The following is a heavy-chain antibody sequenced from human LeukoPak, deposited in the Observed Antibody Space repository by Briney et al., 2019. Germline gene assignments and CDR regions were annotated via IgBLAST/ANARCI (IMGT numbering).Heavy chain of an antibody. CDR1: GYTFTGYY. Sequence: ASVKVSCKASGYTFTGYYMHWVRQAPGQGLEWMGWINPNSGGTNYAQKFQGRVTMTRDTSISTAYMELSRLRSDDTAVYYCARDESTMIVVGLRAFDIWGQGAMVTVSS. J-gene: IGHJ3*02. V-gene: IGHV1-2*02. D-gene: IGHD3-22*01. CDR3: ARDESTMIVVGLRAFDI. CDR2: INPNSGGT.